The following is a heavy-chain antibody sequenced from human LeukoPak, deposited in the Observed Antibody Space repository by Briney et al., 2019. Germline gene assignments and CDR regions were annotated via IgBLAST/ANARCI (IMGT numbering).Heavy chain of an antibody. J-gene: IGHJ3*02. D-gene: IGHD1-26*01. Sequence: GGSLRLSCVASGFTFSKYWLHWVRQAPGKGLVWVSRINPDDKSTSYADSVKGRFTISRDDAKKTLYLQMNSLRAEDTAVYYCLTIVESAASDIWGQGTVVTVSS. V-gene: IGHV3-74*01. CDR2: INPDDKST. CDR1: GFTFSKYW. CDR3: LTIVESAASDI.